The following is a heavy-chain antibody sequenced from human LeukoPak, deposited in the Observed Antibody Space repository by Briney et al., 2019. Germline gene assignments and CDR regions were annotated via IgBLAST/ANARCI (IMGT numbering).Heavy chain of an antibody. Sequence: PSETLSLTCTVSGGSISSYYWSWIRQPPGKGLEWIGYIYYSGSTNYNPSLKSRVTISVDTSKNQFSLKLSSVTAADTAVYYCACGYGSGSYGYYYYGMDVWGQGTTVTVSS. V-gene: IGHV4-59*01. J-gene: IGHJ6*02. CDR3: ACGYGSGSYGYYYYGMDV. D-gene: IGHD3-10*01. CDR1: GGSISSYY. CDR2: IYYSGST.